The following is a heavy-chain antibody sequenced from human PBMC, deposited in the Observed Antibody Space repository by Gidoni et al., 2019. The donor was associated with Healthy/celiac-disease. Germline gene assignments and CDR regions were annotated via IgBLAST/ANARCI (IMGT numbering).Heavy chain of an antibody. Sequence: QVQLVQSGAEVKKPGAAVKVSCKASGYTFTSDGTSWVRQAPGHGLEWMGWISAYNGNTNYAQKLQGRVTMTTDTSTSTAYMELRSLRSDDTAVYYCAREVAGTPPLYYYYGMDVWGQGTTVTVSS. CDR1: GYTFTSDG. J-gene: IGHJ6*02. CDR3: AREVAGTPPLYYYYGMDV. V-gene: IGHV1-18*04. CDR2: ISAYNGNT. D-gene: IGHD6-19*01.